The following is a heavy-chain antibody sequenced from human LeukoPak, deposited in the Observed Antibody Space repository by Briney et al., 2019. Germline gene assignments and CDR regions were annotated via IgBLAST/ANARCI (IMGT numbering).Heavy chain of an antibody. CDR3: ARAVSSGWYLRPFDY. CDR2: TYYRSKWYN. J-gene: IGHJ4*02. D-gene: IGHD6-19*01. V-gene: IGHV6-1*01. CDR1: GDSVSSNSAA. Sequence: SQTLSLTCAISGDSVSSNSAAWNWIRQSPSRGLEWLGRTYYRSKWYNDYAVSVKSRITINPDTSKNEFSLKLSSVTAADTAVYYCARAVSSGWYLRPFDYWGQGTLVTVSS.